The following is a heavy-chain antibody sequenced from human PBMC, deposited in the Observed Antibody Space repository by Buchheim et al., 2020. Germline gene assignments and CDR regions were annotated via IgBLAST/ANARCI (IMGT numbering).Heavy chain of an antibody. J-gene: IGHJ4*02. Sequence: EVQLVESGGGLVQPGGALRLSCAASGFTYSTYRMSWVRQAPGKGLEWVANIKQDGSEKNYVDSVWGRFTISRDNAKNLLYLQMNSLRAEDTAVYYCARENIVATMLDYWGQGTL. CDR3: ARENIVATMLDY. CDR1: GFTYSTYR. V-gene: IGHV3-7*01. CDR2: IKQDGSEK. D-gene: IGHD5-12*01.